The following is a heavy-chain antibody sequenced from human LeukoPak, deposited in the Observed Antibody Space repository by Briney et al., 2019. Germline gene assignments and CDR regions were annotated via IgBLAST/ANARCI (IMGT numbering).Heavy chain of an antibody. Sequence: GESLKISCEASGYSFTTYWIGWVRQMPGKGLERMGIIYPGDSDTRYSPSFQGQVTISADKSINTACLQWSSLKASDTAMYYCARPSNSGYDFWGQGALVTVSS. CDR3: ARPSNSGYDF. D-gene: IGHD5-12*01. CDR2: IYPGDSDT. CDR1: GYSFTTYW. J-gene: IGHJ4*02. V-gene: IGHV5-51*01.